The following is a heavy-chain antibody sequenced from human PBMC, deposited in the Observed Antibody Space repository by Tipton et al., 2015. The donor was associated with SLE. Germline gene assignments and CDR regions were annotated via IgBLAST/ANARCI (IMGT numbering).Heavy chain of an antibody. J-gene: IGHJ2*01. V-gene: IGHV3-21*01. D-gene: IGHD3-22*01. CDR1: GFSFNTYT. CDR3: ARGSKDYYDSSGGNWYFDL. Sequence: SLRLSCAASGFSFNTYTITWVRQVPGKGLEWVSSISSRSNYIKYADSLKGRFTISRDNAKDSLYLQMNSLRAGDTAVYYCARGSKDYYDSSGGNWYFDLWGRGTLVTVSS. CDR2: ISSRSNYI.